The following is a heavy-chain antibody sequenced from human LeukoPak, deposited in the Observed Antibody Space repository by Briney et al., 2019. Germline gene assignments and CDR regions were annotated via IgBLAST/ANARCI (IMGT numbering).Heavy chain of an antibody. V-gene: IGHV1-2*02. Sequence: ASLKVSCKASGYTLTGYSMHWVRQAPGQGLECMGWINPNSGVTNYAQKFQGRVTMTRDTSISTAYMELSSLRSDDTAVYYCARVGVVGASCYDYWGQGTLVTVSS. J-gene: IGHJ4*02. D-gene: IGHD2-2*01. CDR1: GYTLTGYS. CDR3: ARVGVVGASCYDY. CDR2: INPNSGVT.